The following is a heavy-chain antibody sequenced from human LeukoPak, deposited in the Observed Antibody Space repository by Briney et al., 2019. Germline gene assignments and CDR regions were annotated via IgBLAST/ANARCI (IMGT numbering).Heavy chain of an antibody. CDR1: GSTFSDYH. CDR3: ARVGFLEWLLYRYGAFDI. Sequence: GASVKVSCKASGSTFSDYHINWVRQASGQGPEWMGWINPNSGGTNYAQKFQGRVTMTRDTSISTAYMELSRLRSDDTAVYYCARVGFLEWLLYRYGAFDIWGQGTMVTVSS. J-gene: IGHJ3*02. D-gene: IGHD3-3*02. V-gene: IGHV1-2*02. CDR2: INPNSGGT.